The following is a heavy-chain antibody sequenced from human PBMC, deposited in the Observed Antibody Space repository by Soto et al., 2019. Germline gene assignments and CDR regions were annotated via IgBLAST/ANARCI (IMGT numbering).Heavy chain of an antibody. V-gene: IGHV3-23*01. CDR1: GFTFSSYA. J-gene: IGHJ5*02. CDR3: AKEGGFPKAAAEPHNWFDP. Sequence: GGSLRLSCAASGFTFSSYAMSWVHQAPGKGLEWVSAISGSGGSTYYADSVKGRFTISRDNSKNTLYLQMNSLRAEDTAVYYCAKEGGFPKAAAEPHNWFDPWGQGTLVTVSS. D-gene: IGHD6-13*01. CDR2: ISGSGGST.